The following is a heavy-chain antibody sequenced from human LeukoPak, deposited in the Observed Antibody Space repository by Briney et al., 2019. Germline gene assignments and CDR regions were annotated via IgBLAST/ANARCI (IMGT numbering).Heavy chain of an antibody. J-gene: IGHJ4*02. V-gene: IGHV3-66*01. Sequence: GGSLRLSCAASGFTVSSNYMSWVRQAPGKGLEWVPVIYSGGSTYYADSVKGRFTISRDNSKNTLYLQMNSLRAEDTAVYYCARCLGATTLDYWGQGTLVTVSS. CDR3: ARCLGATTLDY. CDR2: IYSGGST. CDR1: GFTVSSNY. D-gene: IGHD1-26*01.